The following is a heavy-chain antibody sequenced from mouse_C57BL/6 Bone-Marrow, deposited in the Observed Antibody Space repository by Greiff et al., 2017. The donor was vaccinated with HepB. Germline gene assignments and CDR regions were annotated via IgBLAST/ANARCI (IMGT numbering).Heavy chain of an antibody. D-gene: IGHD2-1*01. CDR2: ISGGGGNT. J-gene: IGHJ3*01. CDR3: ARPMIYYGNYGFAY. CDR1: GFTFSSYT. Sequence: EVKVVESGGGLVKPGGSLKLSCAASGFTFSSYTMSWVRQTPEKRLEWVATISGGGGNTYYPDSVKGRFTISRDNAKNTLYLQMSSLRSEDTALYYCARPMIYYGNYGFAYWGQGTLVTVSA. V-gene: IGHV5-9*01.